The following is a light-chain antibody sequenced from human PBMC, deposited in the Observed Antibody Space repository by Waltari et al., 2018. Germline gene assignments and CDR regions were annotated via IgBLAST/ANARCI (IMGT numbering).Light chain of an antibody. J-gene: IGLJ3*02. Sequence: QSALTQPPSASGSPGQSVTISCTGTSSDVGGYDYVSWYQQHPGKAPKLMIFEVSKRPPGVPDRFSGSKSGNPASLTVSGLQAEDEADYYCSSYAFSSNWVFGGGTKLTVL. CDR2: EVS. CDR3: SSYAFSSNWV. CDR1: SSDVGGYDY. V-gene: IGLV2-8*01.